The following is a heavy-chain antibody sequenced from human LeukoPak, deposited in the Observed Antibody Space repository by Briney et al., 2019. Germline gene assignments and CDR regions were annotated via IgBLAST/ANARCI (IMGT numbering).Heavy chain of an antibody. CDR2: ISSSGGTI. CDR3: ARDREPTHAFDI. Sequence: GGSLRLSCVASGFTFSDYYMNWIRQAPGKGPECVSYISSSGGTIYYADSVKGRFTISRDNAKNSLYLQMNSLRAEDTAVYYCARDREPTHAFDIWGQGTMVTVSS. J-gene: IGHJ3*02. V-gene: IGHV3-11*01. CDR1: GFTFSDYY. D-gene: IGHD1-26*01.